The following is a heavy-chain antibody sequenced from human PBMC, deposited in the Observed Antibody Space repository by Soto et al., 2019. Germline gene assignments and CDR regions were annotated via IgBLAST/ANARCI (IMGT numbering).Heavy chain of an antibody. J-gene: IGHJ3*02. Sequence: SETLSLTCTVSGGSISSGGYYWSWIRQHPGKGLEWIGYIYYSGSTYYNPSLKSRVTISVDTSKNQFSLKLSSVTAADTAVYYCARDVNYKYYYDSSGHAFDIWGQGTMVTVSS. CDR3: ARDVNYKYYYDSSGHAFDI. CDR2: IYYSGST. CDR1: GGSISSGGYY. V-gene: IGHV4-31*03. D-gene: IGHD3-22*01.